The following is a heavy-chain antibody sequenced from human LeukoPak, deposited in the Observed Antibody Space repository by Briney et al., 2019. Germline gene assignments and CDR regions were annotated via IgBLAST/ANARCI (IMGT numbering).Heavy chain of an antibody. CDR1: GYSFTSYW. CDR2: IYPGDSDT. CDR3: ARQPVLRYFDWLSPEEGWYGFDP. V-gene: IGHV5-51*01. Sequence: GESLKISCKGSGYSFTSYWIGWVRQMPGKGLEWMGIIYPGDSDTRYSPSFQGQVTISADKSISTAYLQWSSLKASDTAMYYCARQPVLRYFDWLSPEEGWYGFDPWGQGTLVTVSS. J-gene: IGHJ5*02. D-gene: IGHD3-9*01.